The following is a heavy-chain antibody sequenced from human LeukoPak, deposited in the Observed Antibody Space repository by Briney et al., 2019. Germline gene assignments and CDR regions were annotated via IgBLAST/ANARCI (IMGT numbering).Heavy chain of an antibody. J-gene: IGHJ5*02. CDR1: GGSFSGYY. CDR3: ARAGYYYGSGSRDNWFDP. V-gene: IGHV4-34*01. D-gene: IGHD3-10*01. Sequence: SETLSLTCAVYGGSFSGYYWSWIRQPPGKGLEWIGEINHSGSTNYNPSLKSRVTISVDTSKNQFSLKLSSVTAADTAVYYCARAGYYYGSGSRDNWFDPWGQGTLVTVSS. CDR2: INHSGST.